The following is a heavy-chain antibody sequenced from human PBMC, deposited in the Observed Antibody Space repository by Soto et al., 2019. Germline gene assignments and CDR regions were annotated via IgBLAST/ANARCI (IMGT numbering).Heavy chain of an antibody. D-gene: IGHD3-16*02. V-gene: IGHV3-23*01. CDR3: ARDRSVDRDGMDV. Sequence: GGSLRLSCAASGFTFSTYAMSWVRQAPGKGLEWVSAMSGSGGSTYYADSVKGRFTISRDSSKNTLYLQMNSLRAEDTGVYYCARDRSVDRDGMDVWGQGTTVTVS. J-gene: IGHJ6*02. CDR1: GFTFSTYA. CDR2: MSGSGGST.